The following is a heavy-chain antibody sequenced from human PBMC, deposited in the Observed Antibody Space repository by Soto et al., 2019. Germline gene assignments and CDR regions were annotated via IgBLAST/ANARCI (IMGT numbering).Heavy chain of an antibody. D-gene: IGHD6-13*01. CDR1: GGTFSRHS. Sequence: QVQLVQSGAEVRKPGSSVRVSCKASGGTFSRHSVSWMRQAPGQGLEWMGGIIPIFGTANYAQKFQGRVTITADESTSTAYMELSSLRSEDTAVYYCARDGYSSSWDHFDYWGQGTLVTVSS. V-gene: IGHV1-69*01. J-gene: IGHJ4*02. CDR2: IIPIFGTA. CDR3: ARDGYSSSWDHFDY.